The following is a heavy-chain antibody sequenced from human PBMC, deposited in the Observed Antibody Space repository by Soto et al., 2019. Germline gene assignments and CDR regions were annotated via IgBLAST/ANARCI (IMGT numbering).Heavy chain of an antibody. CDR1: GFTFDDYT. J-gene: IGHJ4*02. CDR3: AKDILPWVPAARGFDY. Sequence: PGGSLRLSCAASGFTFDDYTMHWVRQAPGKGLEWVSLISWDGGSTYYADSVKGRFTISRDNSKNSLYLQMNSLRTEDTALYYCAKDILPWVPAARGFDYWGQGTLVTVSS. D-gene: IGHD2-2*01. V-gene: IGHV3-43*01. CDR2: ISWDGGST.